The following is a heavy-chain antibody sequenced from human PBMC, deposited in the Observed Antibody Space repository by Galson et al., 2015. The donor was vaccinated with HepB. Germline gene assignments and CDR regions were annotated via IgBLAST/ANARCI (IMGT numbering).Heavy chain of an antibody. V-gene: IGHV3-74*01. CDR3: ARARSGNYAFWRTSYTGSALDI. Sequence: SLRLSCAASGFTFKNYWMHWVRQAPGKGLVWVSRVNSDESGTIYADSVKGRFTISRDNAKNTLYLQMNSLRAEDTAVYYCARARSGNYAFWRTSYTGSALDIWGQGTVVTVSS. CDR1: GFTFKNYW. J-gene: IGHJ3*02. D-gene: IGHD3/OR15-3a*01. CDR2: VNSDESGT.